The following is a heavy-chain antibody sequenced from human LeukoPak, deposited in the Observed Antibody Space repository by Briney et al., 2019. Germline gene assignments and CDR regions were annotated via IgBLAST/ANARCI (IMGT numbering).Heavy chain of an antibody. CDR1: DYSFRSFG. V-gene: IGHV1-18*01. J-gene: IGHJ4*02. CDR2: IKNSNGHT. D-gene: IGHD3-22*01. Sequence: ASVKVSCKAIDYSFRSFGISWVRQAPGQGLEWMGWIKNSNGHTQYAQKFQGRITMTTDTSTTTAYMEMRRLRSDDTAVYYCARSADSRGYDFLDYWGQGSLVAVSS. CDR3: ARSADSRGYDFLDY.